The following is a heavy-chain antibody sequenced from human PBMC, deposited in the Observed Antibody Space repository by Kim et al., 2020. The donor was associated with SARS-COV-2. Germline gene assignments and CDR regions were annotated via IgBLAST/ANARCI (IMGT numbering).Heavy chain of an antibody. V-gene: IGHV3-74*01. D-gene: IGHD5-18*01. J-gene: IGHJ4*02. Sequence: ADSGKAGFTSTRDNAKNALYLQMNSLRAEDTAVYNCARESSYGYMGYFDYWGQGTLVTVSS. CDR3: ARESSYGYMGYFDY.